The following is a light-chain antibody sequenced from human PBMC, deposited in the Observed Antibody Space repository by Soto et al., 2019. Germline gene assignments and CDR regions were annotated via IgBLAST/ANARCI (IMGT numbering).Light chain of an antibody. CDR3: HQYDSSPRT. Sequence: EIVLTQSPGTLSLSPGERATLSCRASQSVSSSYLAWYQQKPGQAPRLLIYGASSRATGIPDRFSGSGSGTDFTLTISRLEPEDFVVYYCHQYDSSPRTFVGGTKVEIK. V-gene: IGKV3-20*01. CDR2: GAS. J-gene: IGKJ4*01. CDR1: QSVSSSY.